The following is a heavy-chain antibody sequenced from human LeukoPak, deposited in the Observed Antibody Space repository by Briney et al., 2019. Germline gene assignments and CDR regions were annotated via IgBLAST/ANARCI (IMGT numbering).Heavy chain of an antibody. Sequence: PSETLSLTCTVSGGSISSGGYYWSWIRQHPGKGLEWIGYIYYSGSTYYNPSLKSRVTISVDTSKNQFSLKLSSVTAADTAVYYCARVGGERQQTPFDYWGQGTLVTVSS. CDR2: IYYSGST. CDR3: ARVGGERQQTPFDY. J-gene: IGHJ4*02. D-gene: IGHD3-16*01. V-gene: IGHV4-31*03. CDR1: GGSISSGGYY.